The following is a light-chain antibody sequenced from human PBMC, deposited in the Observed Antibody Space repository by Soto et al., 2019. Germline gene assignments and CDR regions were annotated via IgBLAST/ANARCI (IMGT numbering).Light chain of an antibody. CDR1: QSVSSN. CDR2: GAS. CDR3: QQYNKWPT. Sequence: ETVMTQSPATLSVSPGERATLSCRASQSVSSNLAWYQHKPGQAPRLLIYGASTRATGIPARFSGSGSGTEFTLTISSLQSEDFAVYYCQQYNKWPTFGQGTRLEIK. J-gene: IGKJ5*01. V-gene: IGKV3-15*01.